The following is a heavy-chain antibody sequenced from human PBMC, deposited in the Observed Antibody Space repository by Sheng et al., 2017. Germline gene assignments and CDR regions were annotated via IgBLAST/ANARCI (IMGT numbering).Heavy chain of an antibody. V-gene: IGHV4-38-2*02. CDR1: GYSISSGYY. CDR2: IYHSGST. Sequence: QVQLQESGPGLVKPSETLSLTCAVSGYSISSGYYWGWIRQPPGKGLEWIGSIYHSGSTYYNPSLKSRVTISVDTSKNQFSLKLSSVTAADTAVYYCAREQYIAVAGTEVWYFDLWGRGTLVTVSS. J-gene: IGHJ2*01. D-gene: IGHD6-19*01. CDR3: AREQYIAVAGTEVWYFDL.